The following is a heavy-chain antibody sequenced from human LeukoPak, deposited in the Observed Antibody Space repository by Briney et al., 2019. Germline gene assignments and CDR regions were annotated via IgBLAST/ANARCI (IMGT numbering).Heavy chain of an antibody. CDR3: ARAGTGDRSAVFDY. CDR2: INHNGYT. D-gene: IGHD7-27*01. J-gene: IGHJ4*02. Sequence: SETLSLTCAVYGGSFSGYYWSWIRQPPGKGLEWIGEINHNGYTNYNPSLESRVTISVDASKNQFSLKVYSLTAADTAVYFCARAGTGDRSAVFDYWGQEILVTVSS. CDR1: GGSFSGYY. V-gene: IGHV4-34*01.